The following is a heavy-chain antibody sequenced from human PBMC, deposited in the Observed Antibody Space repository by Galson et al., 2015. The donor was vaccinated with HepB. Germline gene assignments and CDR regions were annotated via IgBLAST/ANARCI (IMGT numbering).Heavy chain of an antibody. CDR1: GGSISSYH. V-gene: IGHV4-59*08. CDR3: ARHIGNGWFDP. Sequence: ETLSLTCTVSGGSISSYHWDWLRQPPGKGLEWVGYMFSSGSTNYNPSLKSRVTLSVDTSKNHFSLRLTSVTAADTAVYYCARHIGNGWFDPWGQGILVTVSS. D-gene: IGHD2-8*01. CDR2: MFSSGST. J-gene: IGHJ5*02.